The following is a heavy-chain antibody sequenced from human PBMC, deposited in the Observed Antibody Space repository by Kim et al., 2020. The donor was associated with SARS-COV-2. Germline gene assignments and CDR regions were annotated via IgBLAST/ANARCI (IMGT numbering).Heavy chain of an antibody. CDR3: VGSRTGHYP. D-gene: IGHD2-8*02. J-gene: IGHJ5*02. CDR1: GDSIRNYY. Sequence: SETLSLTCSVPGDSIRNYYWTWVRQPPGKGLEWIGYVHHSGDTYYSPSLRSRVTMSIDTSNNQFSLKLTSATAADTAVYYCVGSRTGHYPWVQGTLVIVS. CDR2: VHHSGDT. V-gene: IGHV4-59*13.